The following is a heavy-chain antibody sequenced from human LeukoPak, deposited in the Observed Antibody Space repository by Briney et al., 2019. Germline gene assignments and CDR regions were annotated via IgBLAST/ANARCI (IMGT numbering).Heavy chain of an antibody. J-gene: IGHJ3*02. CDR3: ARGSHDYGGNPPAFDI. CDR2: ISSSSSTI. V-gene: IGHV3-48*04. Sequence: GGSLRLSCAASGFTFSSYSMTWVRQAPGKGLEWVSYISSSSSTIYYADSVKGRFTISRDNAKNSMHLQMKSLRAEDTAVYYCARGSHDYGGNPPAFDIWGQGTMVTVSS. D-gene: IGHD4-23*01. CDR1: GFTFSSYS.